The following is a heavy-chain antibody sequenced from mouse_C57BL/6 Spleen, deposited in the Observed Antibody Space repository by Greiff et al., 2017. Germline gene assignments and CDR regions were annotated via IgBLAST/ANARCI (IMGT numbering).Heavy chain of an antibody. CDR2: IDPNSGGT. CDR3: ARGHGSRWYFDV. J-gene: IGHJ1*03. Sequence: QVQLKESGAELVKPGASVKLSCKASGYTFTSYWMHWVKQRPGRGLEWIGRIDPNSGGTKYNEKFKSKATLTVDKPSSTAYMQLSSLTAEDSAVYYCARGHGSRWYFDVWGTGTTVTVSS. CDR1: GYTFTSYW. D-gene: IGHD1-1*01. V-gene: IGHV1-72*01.